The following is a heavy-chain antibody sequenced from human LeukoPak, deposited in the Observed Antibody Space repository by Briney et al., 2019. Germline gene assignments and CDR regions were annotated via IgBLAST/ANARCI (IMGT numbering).Heavy chain of an antibody. D-gene: IGHD3-22*01. CDR3: ARDILSPYDSSGSYFDY. CDR2: IIPILGIA. V-gene: IGHV1-69*04. Sequence: SVKVSCKASGGTFSSYAISWVRQAPGQGLEWMRRIIPILGIANYAQKFQGRVTITADKSTSTAYMELSSLRSEDTAVYYCARDILSPYDSSGSYFDYWGQGTLVTVSS. J-gene: IGHJ4*02. CDR1: GGTFSSYA.